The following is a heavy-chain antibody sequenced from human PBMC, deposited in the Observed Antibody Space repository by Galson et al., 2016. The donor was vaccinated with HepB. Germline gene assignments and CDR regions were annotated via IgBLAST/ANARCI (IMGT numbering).Heavy chain of an antibody. Sequence: QSGAEVTKPGESLKISCKGSGYSFSSYRIGWVRQMPGRGLEWMGIIYPGDSETTYSPSFQGQVTISADKSINTAYLQWSSLKASDTAMYYRARRRDILTGYHYYYGLDVWGQGTTVTVSS. D-gene: IGHD3-9*01. CDR1: GYSFSSYR. CDR2: IYPGDSET. J-gene: IGHJ6*02. CDR3: ARRRDILTGYHYYYGLDV. V-gene: IGHV5-51*01.